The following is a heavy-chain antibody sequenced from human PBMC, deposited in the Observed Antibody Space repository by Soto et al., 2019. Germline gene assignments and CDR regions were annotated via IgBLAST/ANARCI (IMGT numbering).Heavy chain of an antibody. CDR2: IYSGGST. Sequence: GGSLRLSCAASGFTVSSNYMSWVRQAPGKGLEWVSVIYSGGSTYYADSVKGRFTISRDNSKNTLYLQMNSLRAEDTAVYYCARAEDYYYYGMDVWGQGTTVTVSS. D-gene: IGHD2-15*01. CDR1: GFTVSSNY. CDR3: ARAEDYYYYGMDV. J-gene: IGHJ6*02. V-gene: IGHV3-53*01.